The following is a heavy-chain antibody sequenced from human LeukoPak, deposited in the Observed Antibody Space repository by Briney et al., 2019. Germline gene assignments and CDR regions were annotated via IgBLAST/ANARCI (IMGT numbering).Heavy chain of an antibody. D-gene: IGHD2-2*01. CDR1: GFSLSTSGLY. V-gene: IGHV2-70*11. Sequence: ESGPTLVNPTQTLTLTCTFSGFSLSTSGLYLSWIRQPPGKALEWLARIDWDDAKYYSTSLKTRLTISKDTSKNQVVLRMANLDPVDTATYYCARIRVVPATMGRFYYYYMDVWGKGTTVTISS. CDR2: IDWDDAK. CDR3: ARIRVVPATMGRFYYYYMDV. J-gene: IGHJ6*03.